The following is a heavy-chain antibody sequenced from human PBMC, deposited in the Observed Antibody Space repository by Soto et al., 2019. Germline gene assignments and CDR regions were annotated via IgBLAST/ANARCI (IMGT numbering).Heavy chain of an antibody. V-gene: IGHV4-59*08. CDR1: SGPSSSHN. Sequence: QVHVQQSGPGLVKPSETLSLSCTVSSGPSSSHNWGWIRQPPGRGLEWIGYVYYTGGTSYNPSLKRRVTISADTSTTHISLTLSSVTAADTAVYYCVRQGIDYLHGLVDVWGQGTTVSVSS. D-gene: IGHD1-26*01. CDR3: VRQGIDYLHGLVDV. CDR2: VYYTGGT. J-gene: IGHJ6*02.